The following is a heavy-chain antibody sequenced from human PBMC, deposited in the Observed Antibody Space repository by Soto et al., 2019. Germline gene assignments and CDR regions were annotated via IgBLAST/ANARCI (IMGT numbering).Heavy chain of an antibody. Sequence: SETLSLTCTVSGGSISSSSYYWGWIRQPPGKGLEWIGSIYYSGSTYYNPSLKSRVTISVDTSKNQFSLKLSSVTAADTAVYYCASGTLMTTVDYYYYYGMDVWGQGTTVTVSS. CDR3: ASGTLMTTVDYYYYYGMDV. V-gene: IGHV4-39*01. CDR1: GGSISSSSYY. D-gene: IGHD4-17*01. CDR2: IYYSGST. J-gene: IGHJ6*02.